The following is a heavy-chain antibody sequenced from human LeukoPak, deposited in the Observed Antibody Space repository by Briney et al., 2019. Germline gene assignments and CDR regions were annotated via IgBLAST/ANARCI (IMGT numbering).Heavy chain of an antibody. CDR2: IYYSGST. CDR1: GGSISSSSYY. J-gene: IGHJ3*02. CDR3: ARPHGDYGDYVLHAFDI. V-gene: IGHV4-39*01. Sequence: SETLSLTCTVSGGSISSSSYYWGWIRQPPGKGLEWIGSIYYSGSTYYNPSLKSRVTISVDTSKNQFSLKLSSVTAADTAVYYCARPHGDYGDYVLHAFDIWGQGTMVTVSS. D-gene: IGHD4-17*01.